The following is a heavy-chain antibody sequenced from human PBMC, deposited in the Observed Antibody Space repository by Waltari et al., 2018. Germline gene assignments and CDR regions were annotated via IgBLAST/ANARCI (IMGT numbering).Heavy chain of an antibody. CDR2: IKEDGSKK. D-gene: IGHD3-3*01. CDR3: VRHGFWNFDF. V-gene: IGHV3-7*01. J-gene: IGHJ4*02. CDR1: GFTFSGNL. Sequence: EVQLVESGGGLVQPGGSLRLSCAGCGFTFSGNLMAWVRQAPGKGLEWVANIKEDGSKKNYVDSVEGRFTISRDNAKNSLYLQMNSLRAEDTALYYCVRHGFWNFDFWGQGTLVTVSS.